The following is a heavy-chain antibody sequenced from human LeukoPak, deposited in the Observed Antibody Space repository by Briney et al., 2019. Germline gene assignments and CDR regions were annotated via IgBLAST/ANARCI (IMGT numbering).Heavy chain of an antibody. CDR2: IYYSGTT. D-gene: IGHD5-12*01. Sequence: SETLSLTCTVSGGSISSYYWSWIRQPPGKGLEWIGYIYYSGTTIYNPSLKSRVTISVDTSKNHFSLKLSSLTAADTAVYFCARFPEYSAGWLDYRGQGTLVTVSA. CDR3: ARFPEYSAGWLDY. J-gene: IGHJ4*02. CDR1: GGSISSYY. V-gene: IGHV4-59*08.